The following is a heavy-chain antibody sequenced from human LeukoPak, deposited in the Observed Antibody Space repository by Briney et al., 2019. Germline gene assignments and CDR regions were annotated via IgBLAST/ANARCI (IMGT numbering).Heavy chain of an antibody. D-gene: IGHD6-6*01. CDR1: GYTFTSYG. CDR2: ISAYNGNT. Sequence: ASVKVSCKASGYTFTSYGISWVRQAPGQGLEWMGWISAYNGNTNYAQKLQGRVTMTTDTSTSTAYMELRSLRSDDTAVYYCARWQLVTYYYYGMDVWGQGTRSPSP. V-gene: IGHV1-18*01. J-gene: IGHJ6*02. CDR3: ARWQLVTYYYYGMDV.